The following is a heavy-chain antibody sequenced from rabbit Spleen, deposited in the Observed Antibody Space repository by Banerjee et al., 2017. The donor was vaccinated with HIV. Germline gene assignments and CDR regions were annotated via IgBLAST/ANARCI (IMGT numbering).Heavy chain of an antibody. CDR3: VREVAAKFNL. J-gene: IGHJ4*01. Sequence: QEQLVESGGGLVQPGGSLKLSCKASGLDFSTYGVSWVRQAPGKGLEWIGYIDPVFGITYYASWVNGRFTISSHNAQNTLYLQLNSLTAADTATYFCVREVAAKFNLWGPGTLVTVS. CDR1: GLDFSTYG. CDR2: IDPVFGIT. D-gene: IGHD4-1*01. V-gene: IGHV1S47*01.